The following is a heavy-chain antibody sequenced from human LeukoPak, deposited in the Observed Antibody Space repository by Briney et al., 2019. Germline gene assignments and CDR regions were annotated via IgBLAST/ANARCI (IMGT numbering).Heavy chain of an antibody. CDR2: IGPSDSYT. Sequence: GESLKISCKGSGYRFNSYWINWVRQMPGRGLEWMGTIGPSDSYTKYSPSFQGHVTISTDKSISTAYLQWSSLKASDTAMYYCARPLSSGYYGGGFDIWGQGTMVTVSS. J-gene: IGHJ3*02. D-gene: IGHD3-22*01. CDR3: ARPLSSGYYGGGFDI. V-gene: IGHV5-10-1*01. CDR1: GYRFNSYW.